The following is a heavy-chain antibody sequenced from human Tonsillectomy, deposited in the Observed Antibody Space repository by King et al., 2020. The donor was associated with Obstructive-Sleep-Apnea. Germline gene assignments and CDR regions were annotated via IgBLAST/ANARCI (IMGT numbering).Heavy chain of an antibody. J-gene: IGHJ4*02. V-gene: IGHV1-2*02. CDR2: INPNSGGT. Sequence: QLVQSGAEVKKPGASVKVSCKASGSTFTGYYIHWVRQAPGQGLECMGWINPNSGGTNYAQKFQGRVTMTRDTSISTAYMERSRLISDDTAVYYCATVAVSTATYYFDYWGQGTLVTVSS. CDR1: GSTFTGYY. CDR3: ATVAVSTATYYFDY.